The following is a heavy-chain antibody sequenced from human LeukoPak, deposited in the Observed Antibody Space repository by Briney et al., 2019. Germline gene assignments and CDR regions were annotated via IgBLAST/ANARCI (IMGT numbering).Heavy chain of an antibody. Sequence: GGSLRLSCAASGFTVSSNYMSWVRQAPGKGLEWVSVFYSGGSTYYADSVKGRFTISRDNSKNTLYLQMNSLRAGDTAVYYCARSSGYCSGGSCYSSYFDYWGQGTLVTVSS. V-gene: IGHV3-66*01. CDR2: FYSGGST. CDR1: GFTVSSNY. D-gene: IGHD2-15*01. J-gene: IGHJ4*02. CDR3: ARSSGYCSGGSCYSSYFDY.